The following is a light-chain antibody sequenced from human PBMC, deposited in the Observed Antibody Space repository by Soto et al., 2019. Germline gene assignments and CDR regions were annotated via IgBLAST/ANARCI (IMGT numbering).Light chain of an antibody. J-gene: IGLJ2*01. CDR1: TSDVGGYNY. CDR3: SSYAGSKNFIL. V-gene: IGLV2-8*01. CDR2: EVN. Sequence: QSALTQPPSASGSPGQSVTISCTGTTSDVGGYNYVSWYQLHPGKVPKLIISEVNKRPSGVPDRFSGSKSGSTASLTVSGLQAEDAADYFCSSYAGSKNFILFGGGTKLTVL.